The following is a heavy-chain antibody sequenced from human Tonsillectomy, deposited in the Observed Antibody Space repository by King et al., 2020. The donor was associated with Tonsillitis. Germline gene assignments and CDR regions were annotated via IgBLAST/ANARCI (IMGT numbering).Heavy chain of an antibody. CDR1: GYTFIGYY. V-gene: IGHV1-2*02. CDR3: TRDVGGYSYGLCVY. J-gene: IGHJ4*02. CDR2: INPSDGGT. D-gene: IGHD5-18*01. Sequence: QLVQSGAEVKKPGASVKVSCKASGYTFIGYYIHWVRQAPGQGLEWMGWINPSDGGTNYKQKFQGRVTMTRDTTISTVYMELRSLKSDDTAVYYCTRDVGGYSYGLCVYWGQGTLVTVSS.